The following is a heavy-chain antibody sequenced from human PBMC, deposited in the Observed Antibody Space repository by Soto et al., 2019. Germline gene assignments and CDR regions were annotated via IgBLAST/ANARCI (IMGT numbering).Heavy chain of an antibody. CDR2: ISYDGSNK. V-gene: IGHV3-30*18. D-gene: IGHD4-17*01. CDR3: AKSPDCGDYPGSCYGMDV. CDR1: GFTFSSYG. Sequence: QVQLVESGGGVVQPGRSLRLSCAASGFTFSSYGMHWVRQAPGKGLEWVAVISYDGSNKYYADSVKGRFTISRDNSKNPLYLQMNSLRAEDTAVYYWAKSPDCGDYPGSCYGMDVWGQGTTVTVSS. J-gene: IGHJ6*02.